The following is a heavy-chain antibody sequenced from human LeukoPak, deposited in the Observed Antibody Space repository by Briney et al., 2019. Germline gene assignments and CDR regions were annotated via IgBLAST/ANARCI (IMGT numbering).Heavy chain of an antibody. CDR1: GFTFSNAW. Sequence: GGSLRLSCAASGFTFSNAWMNWVRQAPGKGLEWVGRIRSKTDGGTTDYAAPVKGRFIISRDDSKDTLYLQMNSLNIEDTAVYYCTTDGVGWYRGRYWAPPGAQGPLVTVSS. V-gene: IGHV3-15*01. J-gene: IGHJ5*02. CDR3: TTDGVGWYRGRYWAPP. CDR2: IRSKTDGGTT. D-gene: IGHD1-26*01.